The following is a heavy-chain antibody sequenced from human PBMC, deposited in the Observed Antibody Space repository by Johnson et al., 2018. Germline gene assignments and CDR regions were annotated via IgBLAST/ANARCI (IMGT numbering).Heavy chain of an antibody. CDR2: IKSQTDGGTT. V-gene: IGHV3-15*07. CDR3: ATDPSGFQH. J-gene: IGHJ1*01. CDR1: GFTFSNAW. D-gene: IGHD6-25*01. Sequence: VQLVQSGGGLVKPGGSLRLSCAASGFTFSNAWMNWVRQAPGKGMEWVGRIKSQTDGGTTDYAAPVKGRFTISRDESKNTLYLQMNSLKTEDSAVYYCATDPSGFQHWGQGTLVTVSS.